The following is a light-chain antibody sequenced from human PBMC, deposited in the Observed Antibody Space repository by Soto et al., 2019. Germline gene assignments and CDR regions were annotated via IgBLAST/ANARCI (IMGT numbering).Light chain of an antibody. V-gene: IGKV3-20*01. J-gene: IGKJ1*01. CDR3: QQYGSSRT. CDR2: GAS. Sequence: EIVLTQSPGTLSLSPGERATLSCRASQSVSRTFLAWYQQKPGQAPRLLIYGASTRATGVPDRFSGSGSGTDFTITISRLAPEDFAVSYCQQYGSSRTFGQGTKVEIK. CDR1: QSVSRTF.